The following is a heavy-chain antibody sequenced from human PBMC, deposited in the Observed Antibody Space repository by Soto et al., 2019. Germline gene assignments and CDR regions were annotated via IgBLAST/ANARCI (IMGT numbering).Heavy chain of an antibody. CDR2: ITSDGKSK. J-gene: IGHJ4*02. V-gene: IGHV3-74*01. CDR3: ARGSVDTVDSSGFYEY. Sequence: GGSLRLSCGASGFNFSDHWMHWVRQRPAEGLVWVSRITSDGKSKAYAESVKGRFAISRDNAKNTLYLQMTSVTAADRAVYYCARGSVDTVDSSGFYEYWGLGTPVTVSS. CDR1: GFNFSDHW. D-gene: IGHD3-22*01.